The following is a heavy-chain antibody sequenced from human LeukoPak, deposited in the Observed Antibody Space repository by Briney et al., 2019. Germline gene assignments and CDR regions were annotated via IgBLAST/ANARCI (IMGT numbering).Heavy chain of an antibody. CDR1: GFTFGVYV. V-gene: IGHV3-49*04. Sequence: GGSLSLSCTTSGFTFGVYVMSWVRQAPGKGLEWVGFIRTKTFGGTTEYAASVKGRFIISRDDSKSIADLQMNSLKIEDTAVYYCTRGVGSTIWVNYRYSSGSDYWGQGTLVTVSS. D-gene: IGHD3-16*02. CDR3: TRGVGSTIWVNYRYSSGSDY. J-gene: IGHJ4*02. CDR2: IRTKTFGGTT.